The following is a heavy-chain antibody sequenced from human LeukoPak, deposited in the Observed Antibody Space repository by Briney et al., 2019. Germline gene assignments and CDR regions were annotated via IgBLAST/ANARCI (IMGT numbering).Heavy chain of an antibody. Sequence: SETLSLTCGVSGGSIDITNYWSWVRQAPGKGLEWIGEISHSGTTNYNPSLRSRVTMFLDRANNQFSLSLTSVTAADSAVYYCTRENRPFCPFAYWGQGVLVTVSS. CDR2: ISHSGTT. J-gene: IGHJ4*02. D-gene: IGHD2/OR15-2a*01. CDR1: GGSIDITNY. CDR3: TRENRPFCPFAY. V-gene: IGHV4-4*02.